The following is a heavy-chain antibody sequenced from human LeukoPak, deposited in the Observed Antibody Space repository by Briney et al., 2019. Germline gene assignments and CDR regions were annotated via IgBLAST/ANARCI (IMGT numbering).Heavy chain of an antibody. CDR1: GYTFTSYY. J-gene: IGHJ4*02. CDR2: INPSGGST. V-gene: IGHV1-46*01. Sequence: ASVKVSCKASGYTFTSYYMHWVRQAPGQGLEWMGIINPSGGSTSYAQKFQGRVTMTRDTSKNQFSLKLTSVTAADTAVYYCARQGERGYSYGYNFDYWGQGTLVTVSS. CDR3: ARQGERGYSYGYNFDY. D-gene: IGHD5-18*01.